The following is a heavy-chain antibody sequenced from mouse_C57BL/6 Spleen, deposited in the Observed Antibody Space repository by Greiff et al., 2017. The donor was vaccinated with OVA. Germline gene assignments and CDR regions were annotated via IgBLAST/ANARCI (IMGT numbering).Heavy chain of an antibody. D-gene: IGHD1-1*01. Sequence: VQLQQSGAELVRPGASVTLSCKASGYTFTDYDMHWVKQTPVHGLEWIGAIYPETGGTAYNQKFKGKAILTADKSSSTAYMELRSRTSEDSAVYYCTNYCGSSYGAYWGQGTLVTVSA. CDR1: GYTFTDYD. CDR3: TNYCGSSYGAY. V-gene: IGHV1-15*01. J-gene: IGHJ3*01. CDR2: IYPETGGT.